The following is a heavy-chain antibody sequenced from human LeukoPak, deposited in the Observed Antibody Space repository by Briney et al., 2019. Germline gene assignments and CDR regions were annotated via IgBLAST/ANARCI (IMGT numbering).Heavy chain of an antibody. CDR1: GYTFTSYG. CDR3: ARDLGYCSSTTCYRKYFDY. V-gene: IGHV1-18*01. J-gene: IGHJ4*02. Sequence: GASVKVSCKASGYTFTSYGISWVRQAPGQGLEWMGWISTYNGNTNYAQKFQGRLTMTTDTSTSTAYMELRSLRSDDTAVYYCARDLGYCSSTTCYRKYFDYWGQGTLVTVSS. CDR2: ISTYNGNT. D-gene: IGHD2-2*02.